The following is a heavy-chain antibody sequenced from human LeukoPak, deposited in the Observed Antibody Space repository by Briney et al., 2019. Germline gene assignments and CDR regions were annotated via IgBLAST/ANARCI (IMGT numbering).Heavy chain of an antibody. CDR3: ARQITYSSGWYYFDY. D-gene: IGHD6-19*01. CDR2: IYTSGST. J-gene: IGHJ4*02. V-gene: IGHV4-4*07. CDR1: GGSMSSYY. Sequence: SETLSLTCTVSGGSMSSYYWSWIRQPAGKGLEWIGRIYTSGSTNYNPSLKSRVTMSVDTSKNQFSLKLSSVTAADTAVYYCARQITYSSGWYYFDYWGQGTLVTVSS.